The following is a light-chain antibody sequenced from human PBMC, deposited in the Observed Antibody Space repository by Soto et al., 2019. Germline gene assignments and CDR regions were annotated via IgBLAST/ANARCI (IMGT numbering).Light chain of an antibody. J-gene: IGLJ3*02. Sequence: QPVLTQSPSASASLGASVKLTCTLSSGHSSNAIAWHQQQPEKGPRFLMKVNSDGSHTKGDGIPDRFSGSSSGAERYLTSSSLQSEDEADYYCQTWGTGIHWVFGGGTKLTVL. V-gene: IGLV4-69*01. CDR1: SGHSSNA. CDR3: QTWGTGIHWV. CDR2: VNSDGSH.